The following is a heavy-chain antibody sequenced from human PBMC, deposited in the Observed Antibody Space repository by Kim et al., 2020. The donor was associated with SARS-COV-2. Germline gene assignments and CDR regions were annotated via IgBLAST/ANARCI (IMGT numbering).Heavy chain of an antibody. V-gene: IGHV3-30*04. Sequence: GGSLRLSCAASGFTFSSYAMHWVRQAPGKGLEWVAIISYDGSNEYYADSVKGRSTISRDNSKNTLYLQVSRLRAEDTAVYYCTKGSSAEGGYYFDYWGQGILVTVSS. D-gene: IGHD6-25*01. CDR3: TKGSSAEGGYYFDY. CDR2: ISYDGSNE. CDR1: GFTFSSYA. J-gene: IGHJ4*02.